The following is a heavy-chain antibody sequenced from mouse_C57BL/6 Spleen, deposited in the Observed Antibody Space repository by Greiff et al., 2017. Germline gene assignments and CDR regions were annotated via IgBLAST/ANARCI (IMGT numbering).Heavy chain of an antibody. CDR2: INTSNGGT. V-gene: IGHV1-53*01. CDR3: ARRPSCYSYGDY. CDR1: GYTFTSYW. Sequence: VKLQQPGTELVKPGASVKLSCKASGYTFTSYWMHWVKQRPGKGLEWIGNINTSNGGTNYHEKFKSQATLSVDQSYSTVYMQLRRLTSEAAAVYYCARRPSCYSYGDYWGQGTTLTVSS. D-gene: IGHD2-12*01. J-gene: IGHJ2*01.